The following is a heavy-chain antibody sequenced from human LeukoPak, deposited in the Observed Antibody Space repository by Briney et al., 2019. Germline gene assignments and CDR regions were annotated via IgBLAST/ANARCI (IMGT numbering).Heavy chain of an antibody. CDR3: AKEECSSTSCYRDGDAFDI. D-gene: IGHD2-2*02. Sequence: DSVKGRFTISRDNAKNSLYLQMNSLRAEVMALYYCAKEECSSTSCYRDGDAFDIWGQGTMVTVSS. J-gene: IGHJ3*02. V-gene: IGHV3-9*03.